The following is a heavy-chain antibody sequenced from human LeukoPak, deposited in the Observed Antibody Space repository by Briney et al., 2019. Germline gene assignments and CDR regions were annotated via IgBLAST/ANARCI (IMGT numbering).Heavy chain of an antibody. CDR1: GGSISSYY. J-gene: IGHJ3*02. CDR2: IYYSGTT. D-gene: IGHD3-9*01. CDR3: ARHYDILNGYSAYAFDI. V-gene: IGHV4-59*08. Sequence: SETLSLTCTVSGGSISSYYWSWIRQPPGEGLEWIGYIYYSGTTNYNPSLKSRVTISVDTSKNQFSLKLSSVTAADTAVYYCARHYDILNGYSAYAFDIWGQGTMVTVSS.